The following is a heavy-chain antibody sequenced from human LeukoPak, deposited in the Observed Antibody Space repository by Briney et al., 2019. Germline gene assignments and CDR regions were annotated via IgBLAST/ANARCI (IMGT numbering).Heavy chain of an antibody. CDR3: AKAGRSDAFDI. J-gene: IGHJ3*02. V-gene: IGHV3-30*18. Sequence: GGSLRLSCAASGFIFSTYSMNWVRQAPGKGLEWVAVISYDGSNKYYADSVKGRFTISRDNSKNTLYLQMNSLRAEDTAVYYCAKAGRSDAFDIWGQGTMVTVSS. CDR1: GFIFSTYS. D-gene: IGHD4-17*01. CDR2: ISYDGSNK.